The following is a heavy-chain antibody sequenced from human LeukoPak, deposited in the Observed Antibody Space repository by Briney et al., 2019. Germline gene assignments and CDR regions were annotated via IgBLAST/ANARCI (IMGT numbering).Heavy chain of an antibody. V-gene: IGHV3-23*01. J-gene: IGHJ4*02. D-gene: IGHD6-13*01. CDR1: GFTFSSYA. Sequence: PGGSLRLSCAASGFTFSSYAMSWVRQAPGKGLEWVSAISGSGGSTYYADSVRGRFTISRDNSKNTLYLQMNSLRAEDTAVYYCAKVGQQHQKVDYWGQGTLVTVSS. CDR2: ISGSGGST. CDR3: AKVGQQHQKVDY.